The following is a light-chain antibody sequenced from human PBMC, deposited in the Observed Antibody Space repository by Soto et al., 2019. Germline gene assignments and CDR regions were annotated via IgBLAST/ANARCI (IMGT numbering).Light chain of an antibody. J-gene: IGKJ2*01. CDR3: MQAKDLPHT. V-gene: IGKV2-24*01. CDR1: QSLVGSDGVTY. CDR2: RNS. Sequence: IVMTQTPLSSRVILGQPASISCRSSQSLVGSDGVTYLTWLQQRPGQPPRLLIYRNSARFLGAPDRFRGSGAGTDFTLEISRVEPEDVGIYYCMQAKDLPHTFGQGTKLGIE.